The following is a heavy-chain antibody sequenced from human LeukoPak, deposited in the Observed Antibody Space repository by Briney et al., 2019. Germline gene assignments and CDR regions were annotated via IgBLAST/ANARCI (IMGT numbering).Heavy chain of an antibody. CDR1: GFTFDDYG. D-gene: IGHD2-15*01. CDR3: ARDYCSGGSCYDY. V-gene: IGHV3-20*04. J-gene: IGHJ4*02. CDR2: INWNGGNT. Sequence: PGGSLRLSCVASGFTFDDYGMSWVRQAPGKGLEWGSGINWNGGNTGYADSVKGQFTISRDNAKNSLYLQMNSLRAEDTAFYYCARDYCSGGSCYDYWSQGTLVTVSS.